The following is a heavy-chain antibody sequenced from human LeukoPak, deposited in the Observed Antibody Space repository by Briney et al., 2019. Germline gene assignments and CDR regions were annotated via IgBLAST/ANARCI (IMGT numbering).Heavy chain of an antibody. CDR3: ARERDYSGIDY. D-gene: IGHD5-12*01. Sequence: SETLSLTCTVSGGSVSSGSYNWSWIRQPPGKGLEWIGYIYYSGSTNYNPSLKSRVTISVDTSKNQFSLKLSSVTAADTAVYYCARERDYSGIDYWGQGTLVTVSS. V-gene: IGHV4-61*01. CDR2: IYYSGST. J-gene: IGHJ4*02. CDR1: GGSVSSGSYN.